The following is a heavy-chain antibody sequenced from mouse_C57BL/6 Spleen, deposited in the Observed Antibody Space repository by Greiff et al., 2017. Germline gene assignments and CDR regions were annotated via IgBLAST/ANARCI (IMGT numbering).Heavy chain of an antibody. J-gene: IGHJ4*01. D-gene: IGHD3-2*02. CDR3: ARQRSAGYEAMDY. CDR2: VSNGGGST. V-gene: IGHV5-12*01. Sequence: DVKLVESGGGLVQPGGSLKLSCAASGFTFSDYYMYWVRQTPEKRLEWVAYVSNGGGSTYYPDTVKGRFTISRDNAKNTLYLQMSRLKSEDTAMYYCARQRSAGYEAMDYWGQGTSVTVSS. CDR1: GFTFSDYY.